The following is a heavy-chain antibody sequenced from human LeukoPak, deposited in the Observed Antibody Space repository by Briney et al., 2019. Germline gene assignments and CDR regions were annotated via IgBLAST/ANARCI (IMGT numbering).Heavy chain of an antibody. CDR3: ARFLSLPAPMGIAAAGARNNWFDP. CDR2: IYISGST. CDR1: GGSISSYY. J-gene: IGHJ5*02. V-gene: IGHV4-4*09. Sequence: SETLSLTCTVSGGSISSYYWSWIRQPPGKGLEWIGYIYISGSTNYNPSLKSRVTISVDTSKNQFSLKLSSVTAADTAVYYCARFLSLPAPMGIAAAGARNNWFDPWGQGTLVTVSS. D-gene: IGHD6-13*01.